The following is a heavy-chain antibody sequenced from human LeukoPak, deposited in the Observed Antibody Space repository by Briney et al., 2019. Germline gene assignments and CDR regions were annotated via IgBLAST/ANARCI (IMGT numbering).Heavy chain of an antibody. Sequence: PGGSLRLSCAASGFTFSNYEMNWVRQVPGKGLEWVSSISSGSSVIYYADSVKGRFSISRDNAKDLLFLQMNSLRAEDTAVYYCARDPYAYWYFDFWGRGTLVTVSS. V-gene: IGHV3-21*01. D-gene: IGHD3-16*01. CDR1: GFTFSNYE. J-gene: IGHJ2*01. CDR2: ISSGSSVI. CDR3: ARDPYAYWYFDF.